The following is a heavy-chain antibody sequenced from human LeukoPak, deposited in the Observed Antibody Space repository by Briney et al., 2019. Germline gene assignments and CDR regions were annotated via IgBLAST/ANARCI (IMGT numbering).Heavy chain of an antibody. CDR1: GGSIISGDYY. CDR2: IYYSGST. D-gene: IGHD3-22*01. J-gene: IGHJ6*02. CDR3: ARDRRITMIVGIYYYYGMDV. V-gene: IGHV4-30-4*01. Sequence: ASETLSLTCTVSGGSIISGDYYWSWIRQPPGKGLEWIGYIYYSGSTYYNPSLKSRVTISVDTSKNQFSLKLSSVTAADTAVYYCARDRRITMIVGIYYYYGMDVWGQGTTVTVSS.